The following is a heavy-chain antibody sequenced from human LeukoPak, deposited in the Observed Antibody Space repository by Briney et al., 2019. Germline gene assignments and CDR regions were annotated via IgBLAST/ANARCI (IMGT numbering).Heavy chain of an antibody. Sequence: GGSLRLSCAASGFTFSSYSMNWVRQAPGKGLEWVSSISSTGAYIYYADSLKGRFTISRDNAKNSLYLQMNSLRADDTAVYYCARGLAAAGTRGPYWGQGTLVTVSS. CDR2: ISSTGAYI. D-gene: IGHD6-13*01. V-gene: IGHV3-21*01. CDR1: GFTFSSYS. CDR3: ARGLAAAGTRGPY. J-gene: IGHJ4*02.